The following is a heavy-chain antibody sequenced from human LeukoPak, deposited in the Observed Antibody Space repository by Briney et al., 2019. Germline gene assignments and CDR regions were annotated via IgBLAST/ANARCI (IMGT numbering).Heavy chain of an antibody. D-gene: IGHD6-13*01. Sequence: GASVKVSCKASGYTFTGYYMHWVRQAPGQGLEWMGRINPNSGGTNYAQKFQGRVTMTRDTSISTAYMELSRLRSDDTAVYYCARDLVTGSSWYNWFDPWGQGTLVTVSS. CDR1: GYTFTGYY. CDR3: ARDLVTGSSWYNWFDP. J-gene: IGHJ5*02. V-gene: IGHV1-2*06. CDR2: INPNSGGT.